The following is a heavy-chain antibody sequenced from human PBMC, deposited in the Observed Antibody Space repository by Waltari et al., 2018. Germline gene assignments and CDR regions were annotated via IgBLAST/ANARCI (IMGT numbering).Heavy chain of an antibody. Sequence: QVQLVQSGAEVKKPGASVKVSCKASGYTFTSYDINWVRQATGQGLEWMGWMNPNRGNTGYAQKFQGRVTMTRNTSISTAYMELSSLRSEDTAVYYCARGRFRGVIPSIFKYYGMDVWGQGTTVTVSS. V-gene: IGHV1-8*01. CDR1: GYTFTSYD. CDR2: MNPNRGNT. D-gene: IGHD3-16*02. J-gene: IGHJ6*02. CDR3: ARGRFRGVIPSIFKYYGMDV.